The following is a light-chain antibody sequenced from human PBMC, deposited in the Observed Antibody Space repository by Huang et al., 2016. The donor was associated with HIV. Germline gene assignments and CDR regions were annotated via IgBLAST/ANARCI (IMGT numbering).Light chain of an antibody. Sequence: DIQMTQSPSSLSASVGDRVTITCQASQDISTYLNWYQQKPGKVPKVLIYAASNLETGVPSRFSGSGSGTNFTFTISSLQPEDIATYYCQQYDNLPITFGQGTRLEI. CDR2: AAS. V-gene: IGKV1-33*01. CDR1: QDISTY. CDR3: QQYDNLPIT. J-gene: IGKJ5*01.